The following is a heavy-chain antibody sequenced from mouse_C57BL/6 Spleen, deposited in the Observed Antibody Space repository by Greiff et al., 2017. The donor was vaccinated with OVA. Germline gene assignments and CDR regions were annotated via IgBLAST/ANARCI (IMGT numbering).Heavy chain of an antibody. J-gene: IGHJ1*03. V-gene: IGHV1-69*01. D-gene: IGHD1-1*01. CDR1: GYTFTSYW. CDR2: IDPSDSYT. CDR3: AGSSYGYFDV. Sequence: QVQLQQPGAELVMPGASVKLSCKASGYTFTSYWMHWVKQRPGQGLEWIGEIDPSDSYTNYNQKFKGKSTLTVDKSSSTAYMQLSSLTSEDSAVYYCAGSSYGYFDVWGTGTTVTVSS.